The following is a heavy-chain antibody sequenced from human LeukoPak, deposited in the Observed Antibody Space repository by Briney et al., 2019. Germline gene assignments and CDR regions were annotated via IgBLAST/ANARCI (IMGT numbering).Heavy chain of an antibody. J-gene: IGHJ3*02. CDR3: ARAIVVVATARNTFDM. Sequence: SETLSLTCTVSGGSISSSSYYWGWIRQPPGKGLEWIGYIYYSGSTNYNPSLKSRVTISVDTSKNQFSLNLSSMTAADTAVYYCARAIVVVATARNTFDMWGQGTMVTVSS. D-gene: IGHD2-15*01. CDR2: IYYSGST. V-gene: IGHV4-61*05. CDR1: GGSISSSSYY.